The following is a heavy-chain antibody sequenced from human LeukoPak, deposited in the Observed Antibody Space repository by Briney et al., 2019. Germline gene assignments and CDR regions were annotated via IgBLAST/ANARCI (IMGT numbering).Heavy chain of an antibody. CDR2: MNPNSGNT. D-gene: IGHD3-22*01. J-gene: IGHJ3*02. Sequence: ASVKVSCKASGYTFTSYDINWVRQATGQGLEWMGWMNPNSGNTGTEQKFQGRVTMTRNTSITTAYMELSSLRSEDTAVYYCARVVRYAFDIWGQGTMVTVSS. CDR3: ARVVRYAFDI. V-gene: IGHV1-8*01. CDR1: GYTFTSYD.